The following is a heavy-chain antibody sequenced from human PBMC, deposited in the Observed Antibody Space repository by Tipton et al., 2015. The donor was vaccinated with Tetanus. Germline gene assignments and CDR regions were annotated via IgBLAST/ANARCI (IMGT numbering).Heavy chain of an antibody. V-gene: IGHV3-23*01. J-gene: IGHJ4*02. CDR3: AKDPGCSNGVCYILD. D-gene: IGHD2-8*01. CDR1: GFTFNRYW. CDR2: ISGSGATT. Sequence: SLRLSCAASGFTFNRYWMSWVRQAPGKGLEWASGISGSGATTYYADSVRGRFTISRDNSKNTLYLQMNSLRVEDTAVYYCAKDPGCSNGVCYILDWGQGTLVTVSS.